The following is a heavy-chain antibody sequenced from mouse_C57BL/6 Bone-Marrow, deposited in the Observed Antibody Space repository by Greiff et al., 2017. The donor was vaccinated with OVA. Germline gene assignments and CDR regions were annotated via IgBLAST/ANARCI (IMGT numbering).Heavy chain of an antibody. CDR2: INPGSGGT. V-gene: IGHV1-54*01. CDR1: GYAFTNYL. CDR3: ARWDYGSLDY. Sequence: QVQLQQSGAELVRPGTSVKVSCKASGYAFTNYLIEWVKQRPGQGLEWIGVINPGSGGTNYTEKFKGKATLTADKSSSTAYMQLSSLTSEDSAVYFCARWDYGSLDYWGQGTTLTVSS. J-gene: IGHJ2*01. D-gene: IGHD1-1*01.